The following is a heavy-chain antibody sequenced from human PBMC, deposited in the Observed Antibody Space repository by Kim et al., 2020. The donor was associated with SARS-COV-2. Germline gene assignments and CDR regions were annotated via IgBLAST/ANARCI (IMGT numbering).Heavy chain of an antibody. CDR1: GYTFTSYD. J-gene: IGHJ4*02. D-gene: IGHD1-26*01. V-gene: IGHV1-8*01. Sequence: ASVKVSCKASGYTFTSYDINLVRQATGQGLEWMGWMNPNSGNTGYAQKFQGRVTMTRNTSISTAYMELSSLRSEDTAVYYCARGNFEGIVGATQTDWGQGTLVTVSS. CDR3: ARGNFEGIVGATQTD. CDR2: MNPNSGNT.